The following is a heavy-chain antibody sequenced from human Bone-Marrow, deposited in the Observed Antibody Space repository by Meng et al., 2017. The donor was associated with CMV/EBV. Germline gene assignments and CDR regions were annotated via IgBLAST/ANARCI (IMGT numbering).Heavy chain of an antibody. CDR2: MNPNSGNT. Sequence: ASVKVSCKASGYTFTSYDSNWVRQATGQGLEWMGWMNPNSGNTGYAQKFQGRVTITRNTSISSAYMELSSLRSEDTAVYYCARVTGGAGIAAATAWGQGTTVTVSS. CDR3: ARVTGGAGIAAATA. CDR1: GYTFTSYD. D-gene: IGHD6-13*01. V-gene: IGHV1-8*03. J-gene: IGHJ6*02.